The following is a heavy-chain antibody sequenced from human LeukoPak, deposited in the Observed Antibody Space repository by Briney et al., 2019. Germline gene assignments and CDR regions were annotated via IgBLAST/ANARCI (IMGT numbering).Heavy chain of an antibody. CDR2: FDPEDGET. CDR1: GYTLTELS. D-gene: IGHD6-19*01. Sequence: ASVKVSCKVSGYTLTELSMHWVRQAPGKGLEWMGGFDPEDGETIYAQKLQGRVTMTTDTSTSTAYMELRSLRSDDTAVYYCARSPIIAVAYVDVWGQGTTVTVSS. V-gene: IGHV1-24*01. J-gene: IGHJ6*02. CDR3: ARSPIIAVAYVDV.